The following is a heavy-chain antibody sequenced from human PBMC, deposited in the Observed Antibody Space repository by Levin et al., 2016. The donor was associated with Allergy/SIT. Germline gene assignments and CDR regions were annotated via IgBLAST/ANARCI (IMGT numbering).Heavy chain of an antibody. J-gene: IGHJ4*02. Sequence: GESLKISCAASGFIFSDSSIHWVRQAPGKGLEWIGRINSKTDNSATTNAASVRGRFTISRDDSHNTAYLQMDSLNTDDTAVYYCTRPHHGYNFLDSWGRGTLVTVSS. V-gene: IGHV3-73*01. D-gene: IGHD5-24*01. CDR1: GFIFSDSS. CDR2: INSKTDNSAT. CDR3: TRPHHGYNFLDS.